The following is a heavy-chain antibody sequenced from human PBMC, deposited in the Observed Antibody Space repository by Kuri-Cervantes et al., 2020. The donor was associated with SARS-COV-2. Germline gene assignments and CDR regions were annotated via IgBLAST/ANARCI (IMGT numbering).Heavy chain of an antibody. CDR2: ISYSGNT. V-gene: IGHV4-59*01. CDR1: GGSISSYY. CDR3: ARSTPFRRLVVISRGGAFDI. J-gene: IGHJ3*02. Sequence: SETLSLTCTVSGGSISSYYWSWIRQPPGKGLEWIGYISYSGNTNYNPSLKSRVTIAVDTSKNQFPLRLSSVTAADTAVYYCARSTPFRRLVVISRGGAFDIWGQGTMVTVSS. D-gene: IGHD3-22*01.